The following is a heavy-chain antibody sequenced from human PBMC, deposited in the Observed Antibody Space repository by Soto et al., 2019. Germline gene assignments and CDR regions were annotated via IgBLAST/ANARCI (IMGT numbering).Heavy chain of an antibody. CDR3: ARARLRAVYAFDF. V-gene: IGHV4-31*03. CDR1: CVSITRGAYY. Sequence: TLSPTFTLSCVSITRGAYYLAWVRQHPGKGLEWIGYIYYNGNTYFSPSLKSRLTISIDTSKNQFSLKLSSVTAADTAMYYCARARLRAVYAFDFWGQGTMVTVSS. D-gene: IGHD4-17*01. J-gene: IGHJ3*01. CDR2: IYYNGNT.